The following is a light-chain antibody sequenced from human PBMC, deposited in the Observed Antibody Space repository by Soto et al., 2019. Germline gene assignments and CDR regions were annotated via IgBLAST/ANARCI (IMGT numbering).Light chain of an antibody. CDR2: DAS. V-gene: IGKV3-11*01. J-gene: IGKJ5*01. CDR3: QQRSNWPSIT. CDR1: QSVSSN. Sequence: IVLTQSPATLSVSPGERATLSCRASQSVSSNLAWHQQRPGQGPRLLIYDASNRATGIPARFSGSGSGTDFTLTISSLEPEDSAVYYCQQRSNWPSITFGQGTRLEIK.